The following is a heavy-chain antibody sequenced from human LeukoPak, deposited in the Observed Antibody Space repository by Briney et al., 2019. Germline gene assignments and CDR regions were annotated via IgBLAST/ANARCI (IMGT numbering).Heavy chain of an antibody. V-gene: IGHV5-51*01. CDR1: GYSFTSYW. D-gene: IGHD2-2*02. CDR2: IYPGDSDT. J-gene: IGHJ5*02. Sequence: GESLKISCKGSGYSFTSYWFGWVRQLPGKGLEGMGIIYPGDSDTRYSPSFQGQVTISADKSISTSYLQWSSLKASDTAMYYCVRQGARIGYCSSTSCYTVWCDPWGQGTLVTVSS. CDR3: VRQGARIGYCSSTSCYTVWCDP.